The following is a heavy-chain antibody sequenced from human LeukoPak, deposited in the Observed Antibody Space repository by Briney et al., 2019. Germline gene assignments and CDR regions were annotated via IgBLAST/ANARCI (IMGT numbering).Heavy chain of an antibody. CDR3: ARDLGYSSGWYDY. D-gene: IGHD6-19*01. CDR1: GGSISSYY. CDR2: IYYSGST. J-gene: IGHJ4*02. Sequence: SETLSLTCTVSGGSISSYYWSWIRQPPGKGLEWIGYIYYSGSTHYNPSLKSRVTISVDMSKNQFSLKLSSVTAADTAVYYCARDLGYSSGWYDYWGQGILVTVSS. V-gene: IGHV4-59*01.